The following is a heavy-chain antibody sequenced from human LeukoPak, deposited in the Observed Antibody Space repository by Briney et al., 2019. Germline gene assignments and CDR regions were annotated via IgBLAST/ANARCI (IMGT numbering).Heavy chain of an antibody. CDR2: ISSSSSYI. CDR1: GFTFSSYS. Sequence: GGSLRLSCAASGFTFSSYSMNWVRQAPGEGLEWVSSISSSSSYIYYADSVKGRFTISRDNAKNSLYLQMNSLRAEDTAVYYCARDLKSAVTTVDYWGQGTLVTVSS. CDR3: ARDLKSAVTTVDY. V-gene: IGHV3-21*01. J-gene: IGHJ4*02. D-gene: IGHD4-17*01.